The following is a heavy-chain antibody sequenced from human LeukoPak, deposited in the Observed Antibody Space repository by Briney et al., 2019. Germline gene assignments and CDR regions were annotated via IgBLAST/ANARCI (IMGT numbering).Heavy chain of an antibody. CDR3: ARARIDY. J-gene: IGHJ4*02. V-gene: IGHV3-7*04. CDR2: IKDDGSEK. D-gene: IGHD1-14*01. Sequence: GGSLRLSCVGSGFTFSSYWMTWVRQAPGKGLEWVANIKDDGSEKYSVDSVKGRFTISRDNAKNLLYLQMSSLRAEDTAVYYCARARIDYWGQGTLVSVSS. CDR1: GFTFSSYW.